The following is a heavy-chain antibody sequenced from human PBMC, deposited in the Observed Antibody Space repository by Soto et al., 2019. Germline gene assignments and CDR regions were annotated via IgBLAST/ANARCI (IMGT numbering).Heavy chain of an antibody. J-gene: IGHJ5*02. V-gene: IGHV1-46*01. D-gene: IGHD1-26*01. Sequence: GASVKVSCKTSGNTFSTYYMHWVRQAPGQGLEWMGLINPAGGNTIFAQKFQGRLTMTRDTSTSTVYMELSSLRSEDTAVYYCARGVVGATAGRAYNWFDPWGQGTLVTVSS. CDR1: GNTFSTYY. CDR3: ARGVVGATAGRAYNWFDP. CDR2: INPAGGNT.